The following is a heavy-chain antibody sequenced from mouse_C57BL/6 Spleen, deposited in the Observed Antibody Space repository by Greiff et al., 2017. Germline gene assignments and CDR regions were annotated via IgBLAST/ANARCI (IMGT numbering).Heavy chain of an antibody. Sequence: QVQLQQSGPELVKPGASVKISCKASGYAFSSSWMNWVKQRPGQGLEWIGRIYPGDGDTNYHGKFKGKATLPADKSSSTAYLQLSSLTSEDSAVYYCARLDYSSSDDFDYWGQGTTLTVSS. CDR1: GYAFSSSW. CDR2: IYPGDGDT. CDR3: ARLDYSSSDDFDY. J-gene: IGHJ2*01. D-gene: IGHD2-5*01. V-gene: IGHV1-82*01.